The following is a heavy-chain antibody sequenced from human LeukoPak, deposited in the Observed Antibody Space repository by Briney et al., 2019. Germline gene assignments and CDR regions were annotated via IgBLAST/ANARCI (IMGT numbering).Heavy chain of an antibody. D-gene: IGHD1-20*01. CDR2: LTGDGNT. CDR1: GFTFSGST. J-gene: IGHJ4*02. CDR3: AKVKWKLIGYFDY. Sequence: GGSLRLSCAASGFTFSGSTMHWVRQASGKGLEWVSVLTGDGNTYYADSVKGRFTNSRDDSKNTLFLQMNSLRAEDTAVYFCAKVKWKLIGYFDYWGQGTLVTVSS. V-gene: IGHV3-23*01.